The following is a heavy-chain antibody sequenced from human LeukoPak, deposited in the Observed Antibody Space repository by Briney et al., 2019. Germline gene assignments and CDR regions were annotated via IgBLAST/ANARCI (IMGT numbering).Heavy chain of an antibody. CDR1: GFTLSSYA. CDR2: ISGSGGST. D-gene: IGHD3-22*01. J-gene: IGHJ4*02. V-gene: IGHV3-23*01. CDR3: AKARAYYYDSSGYYFDY. Sequence: GGSLRLSCAACGFTLSSYAMRGVGQAPGRGLEGVSAISGSGGSTYYADTVKGRFTISRDNSKNTLYLQMNSLRAEDTAVYYCAKARAYYYDSSGYYFDYWGQGTLVTVSS.